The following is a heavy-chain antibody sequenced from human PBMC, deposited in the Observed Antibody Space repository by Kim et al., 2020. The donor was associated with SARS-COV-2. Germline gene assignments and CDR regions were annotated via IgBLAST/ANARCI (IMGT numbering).Heavy chain of an antibody. D-gene: IGHD6-13*01. Sequence: GKGRFTISRDNAKNTLYLQMNSLRAEDTAVYYCARAGYSSSWYYYYGMDVWGQGTTVTVSS. J-gene: IGHJ6*02. V-gene: IGHV3-30*07. CDR3: ARAGYSSSWYYYYGMDV.